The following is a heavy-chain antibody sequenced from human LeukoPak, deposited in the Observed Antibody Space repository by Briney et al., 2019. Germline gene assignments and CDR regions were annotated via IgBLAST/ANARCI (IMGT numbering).Heavy chain of an antibody. CDR1: GGSISSYY. D-gene: IGHD2-21*02. CDR2: IYYSGST. J-gene: IGHJ4*02. Sequence: SETLSLTYTVSGGSISSYYWSWIRQPPGKGLEWIGYIYYSGSTNYNPSLKSRVTISVDTSKNQFSLKLSSVTAADTAVYYCAIGHSSVVTAIPYYFDYWGQGILVTVSS. V-gene: IGHV4-59*01. CDR3: AIGHSSVVTAIPYYFDY.